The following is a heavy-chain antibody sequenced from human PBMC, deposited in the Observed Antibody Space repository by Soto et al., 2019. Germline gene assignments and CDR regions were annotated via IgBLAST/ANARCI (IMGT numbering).Heavy chain of an antibody. CDR3: AREAGWQRLVPYD. J-gene: IGHJ4*02. Sequence: QFQLVQSGTEVKKPGASVNVSCKAFGYTFTSYGFSWVRQVPGQGLEWLGWISAFNGDTQYAQTMKGRLTVTTDTSTTTVHMELRSLTPADTAVYYCAREAGWQRLVPYDWGQGTLVTVS. V-gene: IGHV1-18*04. CDR2: ISAFNGDT. CDR1: GYTFTSYG. D-gene: IGHD6-25*01.